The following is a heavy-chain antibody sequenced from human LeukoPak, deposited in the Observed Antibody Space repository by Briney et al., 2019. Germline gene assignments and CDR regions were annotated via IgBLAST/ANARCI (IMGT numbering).Heavy chain of an antibody. Sequence: ASVKVSCKASRYTFTGYYMHWVRQAPGQGLEWMGWINPNSGGTNYAQKFQGRVTMTRDTSISTAYMELSRLRSDDTAVYYCARDLQVGATTEDYWGQGTLVTVSS. CDR3: ARDLQVGATTEDY. J-gene: IGHJ4*02. D-gene: IGHD1-26*01. CDR2: INPNSGGT. CDR1: RYTFTGYY. V-gene: IGHV1-2*02.